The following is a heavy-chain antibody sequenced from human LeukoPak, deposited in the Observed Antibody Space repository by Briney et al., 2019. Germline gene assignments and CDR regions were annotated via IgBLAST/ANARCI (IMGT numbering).Heavy chain of an antibody. CDR3: ATDYRGSSWYEGSGSYFDY. V-gene: IGHV1-24*01. D-gene: IGHD6-13*01. CDR2: FDPEDGET. Sequence: ASVKVSCKVSGYTLTELSMHWVRQAPGKGLGWMGGFDPEDGETIYAQKFQGRVTMTEDTSTDTAYMELSSLRSEDTAVYYCATDYRGSSWYEGSGSYFDYWGQGTLVTVSS. J-gene: IGHJ4*02. CDR1: GYTLTELS.